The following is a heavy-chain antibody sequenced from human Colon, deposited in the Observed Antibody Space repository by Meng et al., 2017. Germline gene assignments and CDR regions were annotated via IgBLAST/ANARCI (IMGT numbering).Heavy chain of an antibody. CDR3: ARDLES. D-gene: IGHD3-3*01. CDR2: IVPMFGTP. Sequence: QGQRGQSGAGLKRPGSPVRVSCKASGGIFSTYAISWVRQAPGQGLEWMGGIVPMFGTPNYAQKFQGRVTIAADESTTTSFMELSSLRFEDTATYYCARDLESWGQGTLVTVSS. V-gene: IGHV1-69*01. J-gene: IGHJ5*02. CDR1: GGIFSTYA.